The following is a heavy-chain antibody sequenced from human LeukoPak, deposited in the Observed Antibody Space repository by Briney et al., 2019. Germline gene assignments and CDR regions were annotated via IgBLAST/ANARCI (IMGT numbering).Heavy chain of an antibody. V-gene: IGHV3-21*01. CDR2: ISSTSYYI. CDR3: AIDSDSTEDY. CDR1: GFTFSRYT. Sequence: PGGSLRLSCAASGFTFSRYTMNWVRQAPGKGLEWVSSISSTSYYIYYADSVKGRFTISRGNAKKSLYLQMSSLRAEDTAVYYCAIDSDSTEDYWGRGTLVTVSS. J-gene: IGHJ4*02. D-gene: IGHD2/OR15-2a*01.